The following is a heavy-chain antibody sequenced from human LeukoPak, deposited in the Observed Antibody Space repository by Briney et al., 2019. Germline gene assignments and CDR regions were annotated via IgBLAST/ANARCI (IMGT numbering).Heavy chain of an antibody. CDR3: AKDRSGSYYTSYYFDY. CDR1: GFTFSSYG. Sequence: GGTLRLSCAASGFTFSSYGMSWVRQAPGKGLEWVSAISGSGGSTYYADSVKGRFTISRDNSKNTLYLQMNSLRAEDTAVYYCAKDRSGSYYTSYYFDYWGQGTLVTVSS. CDR2: ISGSGGST. V-gene: IGHV3-23*01. J-gene: IGHJ4*02. D-gene: IGHD1-26*01.